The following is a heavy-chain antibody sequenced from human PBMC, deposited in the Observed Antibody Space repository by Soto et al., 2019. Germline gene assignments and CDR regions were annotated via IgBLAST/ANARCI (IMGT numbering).Heavy chain of an antibody. D-gene: IGHD6-19*01. J-gene: IGHJ4*02. CDR2: LDYSGTS. CDR3: ARPLPPGGSGWFSYYY. V-gene: IGHV4-39*07. CDR1: GVSISSTSYN. Sequence: SEPLSLTCNVSGVSISSTSYNWGWIRQPPGKGLELIGTLDYSGTSHYNPSLKSRIKISADPSKNQVSLTMTSVTAADTAMYYCARPLPPGGSGWFSYYYWGQGSLVTVSS.